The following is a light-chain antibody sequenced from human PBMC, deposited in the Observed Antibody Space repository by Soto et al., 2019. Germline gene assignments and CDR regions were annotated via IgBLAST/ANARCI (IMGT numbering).Light chain of an antibody. CDR1: QSVRSY. CDR2: DTS. CDR3: QQRYMWPPIT. Sequence: EIVLTQSPATLSLSPGETATLSCRASQSVRSYLAWYQHKPGQAPRLLIYDTSNRATGIPARFSGSGSGTDFTLNINNLEPEDFAVYSCQQRYMWPPITFGHGTRLEI. J-gene: IGKJ5*01. V-gene: IGKV3-11*01.